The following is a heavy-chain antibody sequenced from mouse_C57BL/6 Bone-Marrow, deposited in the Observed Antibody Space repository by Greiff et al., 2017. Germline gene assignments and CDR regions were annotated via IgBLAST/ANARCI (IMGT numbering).Heavy chain of an antibody. Sequence: QVQLQQPGAELVTPGSSVKLSCKASGYTFTSYWLHLVKQRPRRGLEWIGKIDPNSGGTKYNEKFKSKATLTVDKPSSTAYMQLSSLTSEDSAVYYCARYPLFAYWGQGTLVTVSA. D-gene: IGHD2-3*01. V-gene: IGHV1-72*01. CDR2: IDPNSGGT. CDR1: GYTFTSYW. J-gene: IGHJ3*01. CDR3: ARYPLFAY.